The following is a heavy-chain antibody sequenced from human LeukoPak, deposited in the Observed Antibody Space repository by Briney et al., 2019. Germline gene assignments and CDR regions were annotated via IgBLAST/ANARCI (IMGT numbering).Heavy chain of an antibody. CDR2: IYYSGST. D-gene: IGHD3-22*01. Sequence: SETLSLTCTVSGGSISSSSYYWGWIRQPPGKGLEWIGSIYYSGSTYYNPSLKSRVTISVDTSKNQFSLKLSSVTAADTAVYYCASDPMIGDPGEPSWGQGTLVTVSS. V-gene: IGHV4-39*07. J-gene: IGHJ5*02. CDR1: GGSISSSSYY. CDR3: ASDPMIGDPGEPS.